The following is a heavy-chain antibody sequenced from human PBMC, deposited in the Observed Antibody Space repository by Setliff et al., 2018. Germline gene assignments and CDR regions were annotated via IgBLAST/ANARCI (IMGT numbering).Heavy chain of an antibody. CDR1: TFTLGTYS. CDR3: ARSPANGGHDAFDV. D-gene: IGHD6-25*01. V-gene: IGHV3-21*06. J-gene: IGHJ3*01. Sequence: GGSLRLSCAAPTFTLGTYSMHWVRQAPGKGLAWVSSISPYSDYIYYADSVKGRFTISRDNAKNSLYLQMNSLGAEDTAVYFCARSPANGGHDAFDVWGQGTVVTVSS. CDR2: ISPYSDYI.